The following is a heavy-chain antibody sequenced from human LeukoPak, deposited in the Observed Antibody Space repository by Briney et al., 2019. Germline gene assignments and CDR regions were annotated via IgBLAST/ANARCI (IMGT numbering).Heavy chain of an antibody. J-gene: IGHJ4*02. D-gene: IGHD3-22*01. CDR1: SGSMSSYY. V-gene: IGHV4-59*01. CDR2: IYYTGVT. Sequence: SETLSLTCAVSSGSMSSYYWSCIRQPPRKGLEWIGYIYYTGVTNYSPSLKRRLTISLDTAMKQFSLNLRSVTAADTAMYYCARGGSGYPLDYWGQGTLVTVSS. CDR3: ARGGSGYPLDY.